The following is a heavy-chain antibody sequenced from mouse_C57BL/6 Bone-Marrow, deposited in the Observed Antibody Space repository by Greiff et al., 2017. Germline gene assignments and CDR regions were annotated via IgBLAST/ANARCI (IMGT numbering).Heavy chain of an antibody. V-gene: IGHV5-16*01. J-gene: IGHJ2*01. D-gene: IGHD1-1*01. Sequence: EVKLMESEGGLVQPGSSMKLSCTASGFTFSDYYMAWVRQVPEKGLEWVANINYDGSSTYYLDSLKSRFIISRDNAKNILYLQMSSLKSEDTATYYCARAYYGSSYYFDYWGQGTTLTVSS. CDR1: GFTFSDYY. CDR2: INYDGSST. CDR3: ARAYYGSSYYFDY.